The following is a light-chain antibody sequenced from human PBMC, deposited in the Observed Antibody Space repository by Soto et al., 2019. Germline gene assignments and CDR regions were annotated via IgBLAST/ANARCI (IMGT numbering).Light chain of an antibody. J-gene: IGKJ1*01. V-gene: IGKV1-39*01. CDR2: GAS. Sequence: DIQMTQSPSSLSASVGDRVTITCRASQSISNYLNWYQQKPGKAPKLLIYGASSLQSGVPSRFSGSGSGTDFTLTISSLQPEDFATYYCQQSYSTPWTFGQGTKVDI. CDR1: QSISNY. CDR3: QQSYSTPWT.